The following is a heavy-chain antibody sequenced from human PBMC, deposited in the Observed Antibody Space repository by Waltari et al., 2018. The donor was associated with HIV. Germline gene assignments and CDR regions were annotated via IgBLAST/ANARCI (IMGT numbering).Heavy chain of an antibody. CDR3: AKDARFLDLDYYYGMDV. CDR2: ISYDGSNK. D-gene: IGHD3-3*01. CDR1: GFTFSTSG. J-gene: IGHJ6*02. V-gene: IGHV3-30*18. Sequence: QVQPVESGGGVVQPGRSLRLSCAASGFTFSTSGMHWVRQAPGKGLEWVAVISYDGSNKYYADSVKGRFTISRDNSKNTLYLQMNSLRAEDTAVYYCAKDARFLDLDYYYGMDVWGQGTTVTVSS.